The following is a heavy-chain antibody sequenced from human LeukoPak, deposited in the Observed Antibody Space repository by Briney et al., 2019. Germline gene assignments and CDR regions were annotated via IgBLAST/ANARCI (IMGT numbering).Heavy chain of an antibody. V-gene: IGHV3-7*01. D-gene: IGHD6-19*01. CDR3: AGGARQWLVPDSDY. J-gene: IGHJ4*02. Sequence: GGSLRLSCAASGFTFSSYWMSWVRQAPGKGLEWVANIKQDGSEKYYVDSVKGRFTISRDNAKNSLYLQMNSLRAEDTAVYYCAGGARQWLVPDSDYWGQGTLVTVSS. CDR1: GFTFSSYW. CDR2: IKQDGSEK.